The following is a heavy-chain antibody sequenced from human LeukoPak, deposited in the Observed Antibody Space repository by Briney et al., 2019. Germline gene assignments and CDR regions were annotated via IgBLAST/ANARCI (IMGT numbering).Heavy chain of an antibody. CDR2: ISGSGGST. D-gene: IGHD3-9*01. V-gene: IGHV3-23*01. Sequence: GGSLRLSCAASGFTFSSYAMSWVRQAPGKGLEWVSAISGSGGSTYYADSVKGRFTISRDNSKNTLYLQMNSLRAEDTAVYYCAKDRRYFDWLLGGYFDYWGQGTLVTVSS. CDR1: GFTFSSYA. CDR3: AKDRRYFDWLLGGYFDY. J-gene: IGHJ4*02.